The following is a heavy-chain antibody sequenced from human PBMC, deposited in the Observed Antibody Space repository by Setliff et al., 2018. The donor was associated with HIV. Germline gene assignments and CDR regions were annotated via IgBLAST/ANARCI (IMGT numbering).Heavy chain of an antibody. CDR2: IYYSGTS. CDR3: ARDSHYGDYHY. CDR1: GGSISSLSYY. J-gene: IGHJ4*02. D-gene: IGHD4-17*01. Sequence: PSETLSLTCDVSGGSISSLSYYWGWIRQSPGKGLEWIGSIYYSGTSYYNPSLKSRVTISIDTSKNQFSLKPTAVTAADTAIYYCARDSHYGDYHYWGPGTLVTVSS. V-gene: IGHV4-39*07.